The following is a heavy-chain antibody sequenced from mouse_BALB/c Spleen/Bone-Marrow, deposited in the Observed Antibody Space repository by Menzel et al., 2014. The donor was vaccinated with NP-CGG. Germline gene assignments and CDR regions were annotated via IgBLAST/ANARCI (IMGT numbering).Heavy chain of an antibody. J-gene: IGHJ4*01. Sequence: EVKLMESGGGLVQPGGSLRLSCATSGFTFTDYYMSWVRQPPGKALEWLVFIRNKANGYTTEYSASVKGRFTISRDNSQTSLYLKMNTLRAEDSATYYCTSLLTFYAMDYWGQGTSVTVSS. CDR3: TSLLTFYAMDY. D-gene: IGHD4-1*01. V-gene: IGHV7-3*02. CDR1: GFTFTDYY. CDR2: IRNKANGYTT.